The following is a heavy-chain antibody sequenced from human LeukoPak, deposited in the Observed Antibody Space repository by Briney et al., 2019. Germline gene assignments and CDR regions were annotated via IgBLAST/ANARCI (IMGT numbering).Heavy chain of an antibody. D-gene: IGHD3-22*01. CDR1: GGSISSSSYY. V-gene: IGHV4-39*07. J-gene: IGHJ3*01. CDR3: ARGTYTSGPYPL. CDR2: IYYSGST. Sequence: SETLSLTCTVSGGSISSSSYYWGWIRQPPGKGLEWIGSIYYSGSTYYNPSLKSRVTISVDTSKNQFSLKLSSVTAADTAVYYCARGTYTSGPYPLWGQGTLVTVSS.